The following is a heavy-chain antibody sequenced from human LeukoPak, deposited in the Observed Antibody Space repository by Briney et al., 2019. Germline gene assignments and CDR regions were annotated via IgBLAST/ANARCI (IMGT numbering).Heavy chain of an antibody. CDR2: ISSNGGST. J-gene: IGHJ4*02. Sequence: GGSLRLSCAASGFTFSSYAMHWVRQAPGKGLEYVSAISSNGGSTYYANSVKGRFTISRDNSKNTLYLQMGSLRAEDMAVYYCAREDHGSGNYYFDYWGQGTLVTVSS. V-gene: IGHV3-64*01. CDR3: AREDHGSGNYYFDY. D-gene: IGHD3-10*01. CDR1: GFTFSSYA.